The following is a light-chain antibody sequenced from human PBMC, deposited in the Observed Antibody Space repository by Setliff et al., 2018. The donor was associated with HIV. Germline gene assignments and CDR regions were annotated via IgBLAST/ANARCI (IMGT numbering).Light chain of an antibody. Sequence: QSVLTQPASVSGSPGHSITISCTGTSSDVDGYNYVSWYQQHPGKAPKLMISDVSNGPSGVSNRFSGSKSGNTASLTISGLQAEDEADYYCSSYAGSNNVFGTGTKVTVL. CDR1: SSDVDGYNY. CDR2: DVS. J-gene: IGLJ1*01. CDR3: SSYAGSNNV. V-gene: IGLV2-14*03.